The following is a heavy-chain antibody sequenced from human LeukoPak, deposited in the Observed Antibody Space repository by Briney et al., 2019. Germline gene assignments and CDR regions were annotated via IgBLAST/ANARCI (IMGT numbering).Heavy chain of an antibody. J-gene: IGHJ4*02. Sequence: PGGSLRLSCAASGFTFSNYWMHWVRQAPGKGPVWVSRIKSDGSSTRFADSVQGRFTISRDNGKNTVYLQMNSPRAEDTAVYYCARGGDTSNWYPGYFDYWGQGALVTVSS. V-gene: IGHV3-74*01. CDR2: IKSDGSST. D-gene: IGHD6-13*01. CDR1: GFTFSNYW. CDR3: ARGGDTSNWYPGYFDY.